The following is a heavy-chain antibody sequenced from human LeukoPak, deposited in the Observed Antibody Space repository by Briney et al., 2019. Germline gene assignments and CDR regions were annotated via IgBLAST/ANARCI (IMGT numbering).Heavy chain of an antibody. CDR1: GGSISSGGYY. CDR3: ARDVGDPRGAFDI. J-gene: IGHJ3*02. D-gene: IGHD2-15*01. Sequence: SETLSLTCTVSGGSISSGGYYWSWIRQHPGKGLEWIGYIYYSGSTYYNPSLKSRVTISVDTSKNQFSLRLSSVTAADTAVYYCARDVGDPRGAFDIWGQGTMVTVSS. V-gene: IGHV4-31*03. CDR2: IYYSGST.